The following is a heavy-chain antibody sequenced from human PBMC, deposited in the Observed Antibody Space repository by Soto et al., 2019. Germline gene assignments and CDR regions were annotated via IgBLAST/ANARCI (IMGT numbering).Heavy chain of an antibody. Sequence: QVQLVESGGGVVQPGRSQRLSCAASGFAFSDYGMHWVRQAPGKGLEWVAVISNDGTKTDYAGSVKGRFTISRDNTKNTLFLQMDSLRPDDTSVYYCASWDGRSTFAFFSGPFDFWGQGALVTVSS. J-gene: IGHJ4*02. D-gene: IGHD1-1*01. CDR1: GFAFSDYG. V-gene: IGHV3-30*03. CDR2: ISNDGTKT. CDR3: ASWDGRSTFAFFSGPFDF.